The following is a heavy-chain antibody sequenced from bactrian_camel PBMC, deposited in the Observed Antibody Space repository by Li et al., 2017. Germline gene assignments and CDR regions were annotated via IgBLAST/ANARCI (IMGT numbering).Heavy chain of an antibody. Sequence: HVQLVESGGGSVQTGGSLRLSCSVSESTDNSFCMGWFRQAPGMEREEVTGIYLGVGRTYYADSVKGRFTISRGNAKKMLYLHMNSVKPEDTAVYYCVRDPPQSDYEAMDYWGKGTQVTVS. CDR1: ESTDNSFC. CDR2: IYLGVGRT. D-gene: IGHD5*01. J-gene: IGHJ7*01. V-gene: IGHV3S1*01.